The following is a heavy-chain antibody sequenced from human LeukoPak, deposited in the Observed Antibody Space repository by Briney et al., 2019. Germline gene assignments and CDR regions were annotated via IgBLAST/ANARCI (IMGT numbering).Heavy chain of an antibody. D-gene: IGHD3-22*01. CDR3: ATSADSSGND. CDR1: GYSFTSHW. J-gene: IGHJ4*02. CDR2: IKGDGSYK. V-gene: IGHV3-7*05. Sequence: GESLKISCKGSGYSFTSHWIGWVRQMPGKGLEWVANIKGDGSYKYYVDSVKGRFTISRDNAKSSVYLQMNTLRAEDTAVYYCATSADSSGNDWGQGTLVTVSS.